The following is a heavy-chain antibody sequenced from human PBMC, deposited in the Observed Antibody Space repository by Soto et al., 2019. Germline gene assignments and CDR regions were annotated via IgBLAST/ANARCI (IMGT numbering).Heavy chain of an antibody. CDR2: ISSSSSYT. CDR1: GFTFSDYY. Sequence: GGSLRLSCAASGFTFSDYYMSWIRQAPGKGLEWVSYISSSSSYTNYADSVKGRFTISRDNAKNSLYLQMNSLRAEDTAVYYCARVPVADTIGDYYYGMDVWGQGTTVTVSS. J-gene: IGHJ6*02. CDR3: ARVPVADTIGDYYYGMDV. D-gene: IGHD3-9*01. V-gene: IGHV3-11*05.